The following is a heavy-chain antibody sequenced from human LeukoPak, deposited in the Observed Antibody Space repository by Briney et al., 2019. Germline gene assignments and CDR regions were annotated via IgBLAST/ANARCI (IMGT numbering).Heavy chain of an antibody. CDR2: IYSGGST. V-gene: IGHV3-66*01. D-gene: IGHD3-10*01. J-gene: IGHJ4*02. Sequence: GGSLRLTCAASGFTVSSNYMSWVRQAPGKGLEWVSVIYSGGSTYYADSVKGRFTISRDNSKNTRYLQMNSLRAEDTAVYYCARDGESYYGSGDYWGQETLVTVSS. CDR3: ARDGESYYGSGDY. CDR1: GFTVSSNY.